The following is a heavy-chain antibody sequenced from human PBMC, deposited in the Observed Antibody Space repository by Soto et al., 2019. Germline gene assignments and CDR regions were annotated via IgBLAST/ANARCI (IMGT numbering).Heavy chain of an antibody. CDR1: GFTFSSYG. J-gene: IGHJ6*03. V-gene: IGHV3-30*18. CDR2: ISYDGSNK. CDR3: AKDHFPGANYYGSEVHVVKYYYYMDV. Sequence: GGSLRLSCAASGFTFSSYGMHWVRQAPGKGLEWVAVISYDGSNKYYADSVKGRFTISRDNSKNTLYLQMNSLRAEDTAVYYCAKDHFPGANYYGSEVHVVKYYYYMDVWGKGTTVTVSS. D-gene: IGHD3-10*01.